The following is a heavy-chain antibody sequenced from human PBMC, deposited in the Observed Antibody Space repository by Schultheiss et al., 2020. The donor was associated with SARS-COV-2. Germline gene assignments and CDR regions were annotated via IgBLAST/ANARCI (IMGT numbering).Heavy chain of an antibody. V-gene: IGHV3-21*04. CDR3: ARGEYSSSWYWPGYYYYYGMDV. D-gene: IGHD6-13*01. J-gene: IGHJ6*02. CDR2: ISSSSSYI. CDR1: GFTFSSYS. Sequence: GESLKISCAASGFTFSSYSMNWVRQAPGKGLEWVSSISSSSSYIYYADSVKGRFTISRDNAKNSLYLQMNSLRAEDTAVYYCARGEYSSSWYWPGYYYYYGMDVWGQGTTVTVSS.